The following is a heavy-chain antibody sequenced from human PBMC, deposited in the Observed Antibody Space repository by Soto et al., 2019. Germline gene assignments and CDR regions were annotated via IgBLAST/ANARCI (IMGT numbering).Heavy chain of an antibody. CDR1: GFTFSSYA. CDR2: ISGSGGST. J-gene: IGHJ6*02. CDR3: AKPVTTVTVYYYYGMDV. Sequence: EVQLLESGGGLVQPGGSLRLSCAASGFTFSSYAMSWVRQAPGKGLEWVSAISGSGGSTYYADSVKGRFTISRDNSKNTLYLQMNSLRAEDTAVYYCAKPVTTVTVYYYYGMDVWGQGTTVTVSS. D-gene: IGHD4-17*01. V-gene: IGHV3-23*01.